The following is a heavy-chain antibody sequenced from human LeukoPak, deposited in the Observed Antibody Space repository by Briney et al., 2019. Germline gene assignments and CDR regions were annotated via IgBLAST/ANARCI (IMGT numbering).Heavy chain of an antibody. D-gene: IGHD3-22*01. J-gene: IGHJ4*02. CDR3: ARVYLGIYYDGSPSPFDY. CDR2: ISGCNGNT. V-gene: IGHV1-18*01. CDR1: GYTFTSYA. Sequence: GASVKVSCKASGYTFTSYAIIWVRQAPGQGLEWMGWISGCNGNTKSSQSLQDRVIMTTDTSTRTAYMELRSLRPDDTAVYYCARVYLGIYYDGSPSPFDYWGQGTLVTVSS.